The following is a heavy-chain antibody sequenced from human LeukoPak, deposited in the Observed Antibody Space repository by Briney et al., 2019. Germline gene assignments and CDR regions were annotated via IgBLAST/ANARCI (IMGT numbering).Heavy chain of an antibody. Sequence: ASVPVSRKASGYTFTSYDINWVRQATGQGVAWMGWMNPNSGNTGYAQKFQGRVTMTMNTSINTAYIELSSLRPEDTAVYDGARGREVLLRFGELLSAGRRWFDHWGQGTLVTVSS. D-gene: IGHD3-10*01. CDR3: ARGREVLLRFGELLSAGRRWFDH. CDR2: MNPNSGNT. V-gene: IGHV1-8*01. J-gene: IGHJ5*02. CDR1: GYTFTSYD.